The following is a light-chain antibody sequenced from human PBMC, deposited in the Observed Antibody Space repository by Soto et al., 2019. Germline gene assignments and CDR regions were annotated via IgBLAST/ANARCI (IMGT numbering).Light chain of an antibody. V-gene: IGKV4-1*01. CDR1: QSVLYSSNNKNY. J-gene: IGKJ2*01. Sequence: DIVMTQSPDSLAVSLGERATINCKSSQSVLYSSNNKNYLAWYQQKPGQPPILLIYWASARESGVTDRFSGSGSGTDFTLTISSLQAEDVAVYYCQQYYSTPYTFGQGTKLEIK. CDR2: WAS. CDR3: QQYYSTPYT.